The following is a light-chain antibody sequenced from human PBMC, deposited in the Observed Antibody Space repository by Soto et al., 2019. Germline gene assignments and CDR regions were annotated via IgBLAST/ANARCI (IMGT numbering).Light chain of an antibody. CDR3: SSYTISSVV. J-gene: IGLJ2*01. CDR1: SSDVGGYNY. Sequence: QSVLTQPASVYGSSGQSITISCTGASSDVGGYNYVSWYQQHPGKAPKLMIYDVSNRPSGVSNRFSGSKSDNTASLTISGLQGEDEADYYCSSYTISSVVFGGGTKVTVL. CDR2: DVS. V-gene: IGLV2-14*03.